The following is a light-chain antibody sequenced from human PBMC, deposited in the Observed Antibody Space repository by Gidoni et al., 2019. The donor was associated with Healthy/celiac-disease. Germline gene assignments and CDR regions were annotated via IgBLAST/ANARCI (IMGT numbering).Light chain of an antibody. CDR2: AAS. CDR3: QQSYSTPWT. CDR1: QSISSY. J-gene: IGKJ1*01. V-gene: IGKV1-39*01. Sequence: DLPLTPSPSSLSASVGDRVTITCRASQSISSYLNWSQQKPGKAPKLLIYAASSLQIGVPSRFSGRGSGTDFTLTSSSLQPEDFATYYCQQSYSTPWTFGQGTKVEIK.